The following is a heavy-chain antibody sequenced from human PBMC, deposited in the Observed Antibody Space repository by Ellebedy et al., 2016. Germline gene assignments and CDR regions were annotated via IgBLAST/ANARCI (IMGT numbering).Heavy chain of an antibody. CDR3: ARAQTKYSSSSPDY. CDR2: IWYDGSSK. Sequence: GESLKISCAASGFTFSNYGMHWVRQGPGKGLEWVAVIWYDGSSKSYADSVKGRFTISRDNSKNTLYLQMNSLRAEDTAVYYCARAQTKYSSSSPDYWGQGTLVTVSS. V-gene: IGHV3-33*01. J-gene: IGHJ4*02. CDR1: GFTFSNYG. D-gene: IGHD6-13*01.